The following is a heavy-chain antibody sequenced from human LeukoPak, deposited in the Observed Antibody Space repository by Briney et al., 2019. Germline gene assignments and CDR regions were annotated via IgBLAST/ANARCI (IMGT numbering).Heavy chain of an antibody. CDR2: IYHSGST. Sequence: PSGTLSLTCAVSGGSISSSNWWSWVRQPPGKGLEWIGEIYHSGSTNYNPSLKSRVTISVDKSKNQFSLKLSSATAADTAVYYCASGCSGGSCYWNWFDPWGQGTLVTVSS. J-gene: IGHJ5*02. V-gene: IGHV4-4*02. CDR3: ASGCSGGSCYWNWFDP. CDR1: GGSISSSNW. D-gene: IGHD2-15*01.